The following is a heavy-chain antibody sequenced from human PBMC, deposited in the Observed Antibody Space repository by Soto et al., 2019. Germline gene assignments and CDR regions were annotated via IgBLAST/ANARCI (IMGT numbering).Heavy chain of an antibody. CDR2: MNPNSGNT. D-gene: IGHD3-3*01. V-gene: IGHV1-8*01. CDR3: ARSPEWLFYYYYYYYMDV. J-gene: IGHJ6*03. Sequence: GASVKVSCKASGYTFTSYDINWVRQATGQGLEWRGWMNPNSGNTGYAQKFQGRVTMTRNTSISTAYMELSSLRSEDTAVYYCARSPEWLFYYYYYYYMDVWGKGTTVTVSS. CDR1: GYTFTSYD.